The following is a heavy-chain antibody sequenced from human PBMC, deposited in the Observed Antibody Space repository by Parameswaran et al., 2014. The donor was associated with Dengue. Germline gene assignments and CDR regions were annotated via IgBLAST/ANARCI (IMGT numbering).Heavy chain of an antibody. CDR2: ISGSGGST. V-gene: IGHV3-23*01. J-gene: IGHJ5*02. D-gene: IGHD3-10*01. CDR3: AKDPAGYYYGSGTVGAGFDP. Sequence: VRQAPGKGLEWVSAISGSGGSTYYADSVKGRFTISRDNSKNTLYLQMNSLRAEDTAVYYCAKDPAGYYYGSGTVGAGFDPWGQGTLVTVSS.